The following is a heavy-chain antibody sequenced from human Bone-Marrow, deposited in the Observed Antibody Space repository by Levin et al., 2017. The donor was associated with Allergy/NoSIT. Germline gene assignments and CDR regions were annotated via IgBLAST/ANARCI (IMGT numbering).Heavy chain of an antibody. V-gene: IGHV3-23*01. CDR1: GFTFSTYA. Sequence: GGSLRLSCAASGFTFSTYAMVWVRQAPGKGLEWVSSVSGSGGSTYYADSVKGRFTLSRDNAKNTLYLQMNSLRAEDTAIYYCAREGLFMVRVFDYWGRGTLVTVSS. J-gene: IGHJ4*02. CDR3: AREGLFMVRVFDY. D-gene: IGHD3-10*01. CDR2: VSGSGGST.